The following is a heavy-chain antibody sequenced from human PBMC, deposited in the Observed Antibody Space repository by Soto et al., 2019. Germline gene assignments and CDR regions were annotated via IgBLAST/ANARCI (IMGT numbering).Heavy chain of an antibody. V-gene: IGHV3-20*04. CDR2: INWDGYSI. J-gene: IGHJ6*02. CDR1: GFNFDDHV. CDR3: ARGGIPPGYGLDV. Sequence: GGSLRLSCVASGFNFDDHVMHWVRQVPGKGLEWVGHINWDGYSIGYGGSVRGRFTISRDNAKNTLYLQMNNLKAGDTAVYYCARGGIPPGYGLDVWGQGTTVTVSS. D-gene: IGHD6-13*01.